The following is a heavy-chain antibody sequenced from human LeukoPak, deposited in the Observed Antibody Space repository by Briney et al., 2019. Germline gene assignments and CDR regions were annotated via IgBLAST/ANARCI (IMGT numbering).Heavy chain of an antibody. CDR1: GFTVTITY. D-gene: IGHD6-6*01. Sequence: GESLRLSCAPSGFTVTITYISLVRPAPGKGLEWVSVIYSGGSTYYADSVKGRFTISRDNAKNSLYLQMNSLRAEDTAVYYCARDPNSSSPWGQGTLVTVSS. CDR3: ARDPNSSSP. J-gene: IGHJ4*02. CDR2: IYSGGST. V-gene: IGHV3-53*01.